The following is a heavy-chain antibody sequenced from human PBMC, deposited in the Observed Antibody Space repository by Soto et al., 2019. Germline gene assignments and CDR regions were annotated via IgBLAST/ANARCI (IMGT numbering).Heavy chain of an antibody. CDR2: ISSSSSYI. V-gene: IGHV3-21*04. Sequence: GGSLRLSCAASGFTFSSYSMNWVRQAPGKGLEWVSSISSSSSYIYYADSVKGRFTISRDNAKNSLYLRMNSLRAEDTAVYYCAKDGSAPTDYWGQGTLVTVSS. CDR3: AKDGSAPTDY. D-gene: IGHD6-19*01. J-gene: IGHJ4*02. CDR1: GFTFSSYS.